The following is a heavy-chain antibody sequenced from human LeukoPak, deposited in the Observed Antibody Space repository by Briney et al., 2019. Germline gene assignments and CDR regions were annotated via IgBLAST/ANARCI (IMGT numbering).Heavy chain of an antibody. D-gene: IGHD3-9*01. Sequence: PGGSLRLSCATSGFSFTDYPMNWVRQAPGKGLEWISNIRTTAEGAKYAYYADSVKGRVTISRDNSKSTLYLQMNSLRAEDTAVYYCAKKHYDILTGYLFDYWGQGTLVTVSS. J-gene: IGHJ4*02. CDR3: AKKHYDILTGYLFDY. CDR2: IRTTAEGA. V-gene: IGHV3-23*01. CDR1: GFSFTDYP.